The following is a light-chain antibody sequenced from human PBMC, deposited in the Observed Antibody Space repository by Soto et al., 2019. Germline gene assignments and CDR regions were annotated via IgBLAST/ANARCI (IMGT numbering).Light chain of an antibody. CDR3: QQYVFYRAT. Sequence: DIQMTQSPSALSASVGDRVTITCRASQSISGWLAWFQQKPGKAPKLLIYDASSLESGVPSRFSGSGSGTEFTLTITSRQPDDFATYYYQQYVFYRATFGQGTKVEIK. J-gene: IGKJ1*01. CDR2: DAS. CDR1: QSISGW. V-gene: IGKV1-5*01.